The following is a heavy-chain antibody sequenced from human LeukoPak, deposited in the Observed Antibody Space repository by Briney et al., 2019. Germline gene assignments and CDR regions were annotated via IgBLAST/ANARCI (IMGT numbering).Heavy chain of an antibody. D-gene: IGHD4-11*01. CDR2: IYHSGST. CDR1: GYSISSGYY. J-gene: IGHJ4*02. V-gene: IGHV4-38-2*01. Sequence: SETLSLTCAVSGYSISSGYYWGWIRQPPGKGLEWIGSIYHSGSTYYNPSLKSRVTISVDTSKNQFSLKLSSVTAADTAVYYCARGYSNYQNYFYYWGQGTLVTVSS. CDR3: ARGYSNYQNYFYY.